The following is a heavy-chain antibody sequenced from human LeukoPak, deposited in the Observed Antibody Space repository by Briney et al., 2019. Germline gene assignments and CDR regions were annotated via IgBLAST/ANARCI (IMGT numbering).Heavy chain of an antibody. CDR3: ASRRVGSSSPRSFDY. D-gene: IGHD6-13*01. Sequence: ASVKVSCKASGYTFTSYDINWVRQATGQGLEWMGWMNPNSGNTGYAQKFQGRVTMTRNTSISTAYMELSSLRSEDTAVYYRASRRVGSSSPRSFDYWGQGTLVTVSS. J-gene: IGHJ4*02. V-gene: IGHV1-8*01. CDR2: MNPNSGNT. CDR1: GYTFTSYD.